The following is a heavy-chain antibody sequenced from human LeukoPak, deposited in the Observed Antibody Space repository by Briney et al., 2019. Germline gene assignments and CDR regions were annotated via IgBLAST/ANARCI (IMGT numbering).Heavy chain of an antibody. CDR2: INTNTGNP. D-gene: IGHD3-22*01. Sequence: ASVKVSCKASGYTFTSYAMNWVRQAPGQGLEWMGWINTNTGNPTYAQGFTGRFVFSLDTSVSAAYLQISSLKAEDTAVYYCARDITMIPLTTPLQHWGQGTLVTVSS. V-gene: IGHV7-4-1*02. J-gene: IGHJ1*01. CDR3: ARDITMIPLTTPLQH. CDR1: GYTFTSYA.